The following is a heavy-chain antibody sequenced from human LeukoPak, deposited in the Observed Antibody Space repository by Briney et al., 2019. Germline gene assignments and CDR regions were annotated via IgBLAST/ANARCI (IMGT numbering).Heavy chain of an antibody. CDR2: IYSGGST. CDR1: GFTVSSNY. CDR3: AKHYYTSGYYGALDI. Sequence: PGGSLRLSCAASGFTVSSNYMSWVRQAPGKGLEWVSVIYSGGSTYYADSVKGRFTISRDNSKNTLYLQMNSLGAEDTAVYYCAKHYYTSGYYGALDIWGQGTTVTVSA. V-gene: IGHV3-66*01. D-gene: IGHD3-22*01. J-gene: IGHJ3*02.